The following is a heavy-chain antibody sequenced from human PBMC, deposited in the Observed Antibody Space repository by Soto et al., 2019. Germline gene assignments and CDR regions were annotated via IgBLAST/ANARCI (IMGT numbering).Heavy chain of an antibody. Sequence: QVQLQESGPGLVKPSQTLSLTCTVSGGSISSGGYYWSWIRQHPGKGLEWIGYIYYSGSTYYNPSLKSRVTISVDTSQNQFALKLSSVTAADTAVYYCARGQYDFWSGYPPRPNWFDPWGQGTLVTVSS. D-gene: IGHD3-3*01. CDR3: ARGQYDFWSGYPPRPNWFDP. CDR2: IYYSGST. V-gene: IGHV4-31*03. J-gene: IGHJ5*02. CDR1: GGSISSGGYY.